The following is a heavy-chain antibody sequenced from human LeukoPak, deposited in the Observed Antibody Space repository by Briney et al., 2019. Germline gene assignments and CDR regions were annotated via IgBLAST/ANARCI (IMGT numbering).Heavy chain of an antibody. CDR3: ARGYYDSSGYLSPLRY. D-gene: IGHD3-22*01. CDR1: GYTFTSYY. V-gene: IGHV1-46*01. CDR2: INPSGGST. J-gene: IGHJ4*02. Sequence: ASVDVSCKASGYTFTSYYMHWVRQAPGQGLEWMGIINPSGGSTSYAQKFQGRVTMTRDTSTSTVYMELSSLRSEDTAVYYCARGYYDSSGYLSPLRYWGQGTLDTLSS.